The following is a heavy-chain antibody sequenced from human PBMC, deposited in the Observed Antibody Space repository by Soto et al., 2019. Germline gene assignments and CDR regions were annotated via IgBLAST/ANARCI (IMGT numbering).Heavy chain of an antibody. CDR3: ATRYWDRRSFLEELLSDFAY. J-gene: IGHJ4*02. D-gene: IGHD3-3*01. CDR2: ITGSGGVT. CDR1: GFTFSTYA. V-gene: IGHV3-23*01. Sequence: EVQLLESGGGFVQPGGSLRLSCAASGFTFSTYAMTWVRQAPGKGLEWVSSITGSGGVTYYTDSAKGRVTISRDNSKNTLCPQLSNRRVDDTAVYYCATRYWDRRSFLEELLSDFAYWGQRVLVTVSS.